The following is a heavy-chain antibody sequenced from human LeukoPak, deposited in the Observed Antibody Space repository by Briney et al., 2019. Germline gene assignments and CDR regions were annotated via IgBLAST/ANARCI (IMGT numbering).Heavy chain of an antibody. V-gene: IGHV5-51*01. CDR2: IYPSDSDT. Sequence: GKSLKISCKGSGYTFTNHWIGWVRQMPGKGLEWMGIIYPSDSDTRYSPSFQGQVTISADKSISTAYLQWSSLKASDTAMYYCARQGRQRLVVVGETYFDYWGQGTLVTVSS. D-gene: IGHD6-19*01. CDR1: GYTFTNHW. CDR3: ARQGRQRLVVVGETYFDY. J-gene: IGHJ4*02.